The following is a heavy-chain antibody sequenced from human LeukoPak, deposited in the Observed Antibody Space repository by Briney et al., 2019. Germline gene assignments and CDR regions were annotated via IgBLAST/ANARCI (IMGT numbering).Heavy chain of an antibody. D-gene: IGHD6-19*01. CDR1: GYTFTSYY. CDR2: INPSGGST. J-gene: IGHJ4*02. Sequence: ASVKVSCKASGYTFTSYYMHWVRQAPGQGREWMGIINPSGGSTSYAQKFQGRVTMTRDTSTSTVYMELSSLRSEDTAVYYCARALAVTGRGPRDFDFWGQGTLVTVSS. V-gene: IGHV1-46*01. CDR3: ARALAVTGRGPRDFDF.